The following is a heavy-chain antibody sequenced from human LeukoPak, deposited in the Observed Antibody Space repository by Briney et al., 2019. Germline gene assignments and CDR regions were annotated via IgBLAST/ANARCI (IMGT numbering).Heavy chain of an antibody. Sequence: PSETLSLTCTVSGGSISSSSYYWGWIRQPPGKGLEWIGSIYYSGSTYYNPSLKSRVTISVDTSKNQFSLKLSSVTAADTAVYYCARLKNSSGYYRLDGWGQGTLVTVSS. J-gene: IGHJ4*02. CDR1: GGSISSSSYY. CDR3: ARLKNSSGYYRLDG. D-gene: IGHD3-22*01. V-gene: IGHV4-39*07. CDR2: IYYSGST.